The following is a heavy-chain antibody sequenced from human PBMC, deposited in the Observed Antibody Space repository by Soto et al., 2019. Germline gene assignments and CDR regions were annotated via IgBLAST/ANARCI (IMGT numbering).Heavy chain of an antibody. D-gene: IGHD5-12*01. CDR2: ISYDGSNK. V-gene: IGHV3-30-3*01. CDR3: AGDRRDGYNPAVDY. J-gene: IGHJ4*02. CDR1: GFTFSSYA. Sequence: QVQLVESGGGVVQPGRSLRLSCAASGFTFSSYAMHWVRQAPGKGLEWVAVISYDGSNKYYADSVKGRFTISRDNSKNTLYLQMNSLRAEDTAVYYCAGDRRDGYNPAVDYWGQGTLVTVSS.